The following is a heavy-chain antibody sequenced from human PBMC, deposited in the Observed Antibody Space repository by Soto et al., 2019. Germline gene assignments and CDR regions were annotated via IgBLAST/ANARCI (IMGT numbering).Heavy chain of an antibody. CDR2: IIPIFGTA. V-gene: IGHV1-69*13. D-gene: IGHD3-22*01. CDR3: ARGVPYYYDSSGYYLDY. CDR1: GGTFSSYA. Sequence: SVKVSCKASGGTFSSYAISWVRQAPGQGLEWMGGIIPIFGTANYAQKFQGRVTITADESTSTAYMELSSLRSEDTAVYYCARGVPYYYDSSGYYLDYWGQGTLVTVS. J-gene: IGHJ4*02.